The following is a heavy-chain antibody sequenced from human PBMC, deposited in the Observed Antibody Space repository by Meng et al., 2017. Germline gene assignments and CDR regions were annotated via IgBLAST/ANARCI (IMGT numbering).Heavy chain of an antibody. CDR3: ARGALDYPRLCY. CDR1: GGTFSSHA. V-gene: IGHV1-2*02. CDR2: INPNSGGT. J-gene: IGHJ4*02. D-gene: IGHD3-16*01. Sequence: QVELVPAGAGVKKPGHPVKVSCMASGGTFSSHAISWLRPAPGQRLEWMGRINPNSGGTNYAQKCQGRVTITRDTSISTAYMELSRLRSDDTAVYYCARGALDYPRLCYWGQGTLVTVSS.